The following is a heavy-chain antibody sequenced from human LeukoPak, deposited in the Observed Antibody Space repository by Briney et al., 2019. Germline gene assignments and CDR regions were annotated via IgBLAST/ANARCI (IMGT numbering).Heavy chain of an antibody. CDR1: GFTFSSYA. D-gene: IGHD6-13*01. CDR3: AKKIRIAAAGIRGYFDY. V-gene: IGHV3-23*01. Sequence: GGSLRLSCAVSGFTFSSYAMTWVRQAPGKGLEWVSVISGSGGSTYYADSVKGRFTISRDNSKNTLYLQMNSLRAEDTAVYYCAKKIRIAAAGIRGYFDYWGQGTLVTVSS. CDR2: ISGSGGST. J-gene: IGHJ4*02.